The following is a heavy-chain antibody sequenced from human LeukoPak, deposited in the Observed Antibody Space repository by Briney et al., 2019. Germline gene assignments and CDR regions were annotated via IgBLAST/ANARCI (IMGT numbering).Heavy chain of an antibody. V-gene: IGHV4-59*01. CDR1: GGSISSYY. CDR2: IYYSGST. Sequence: SQTLSLTCTVSGGSISSYYWSWIRQPPGKGLEWIGYIYYSGSTNYNPSLKSRVTISVDTSKNQFSLKLNSVTAADTAVYYCARGGYSSYHWFDSWGQGTLVTVSS. D-gene: IGHD5-12*01. J-gene: IGHJ5*01. CDR3: ARGGYSSYHWFDS.